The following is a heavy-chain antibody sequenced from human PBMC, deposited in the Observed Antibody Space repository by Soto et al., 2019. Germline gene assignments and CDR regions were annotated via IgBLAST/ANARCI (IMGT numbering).Heavy chain of an antibody. D-gene: IGHD6-13*01. V-gene: IGHV1-8*01. Sequence: ASVKVSCKASGYTFTGYDINWVRQATGQGLEWMGWMNPNSGNTGYAQKFQGRVTMTRNTSISTAYMELSSLRSEDTAVYYCAREGAGRQPDYYYYGMDVWGQGTTVTVSS. CDR1: GYTFTGYD. CDR2: MNPNSGNT. CDR3: AREGAGRQPDYYYYGMDV. J-gene: IGHJ6*02.